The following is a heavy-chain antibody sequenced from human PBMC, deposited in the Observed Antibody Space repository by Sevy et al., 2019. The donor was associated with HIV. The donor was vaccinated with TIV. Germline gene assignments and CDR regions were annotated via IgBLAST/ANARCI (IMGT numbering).Heavy chain of an antibody. D-gene: IGHD6-13*01. CDR2: INPNSGGT. CDR3: ARRTAAASNGLYFDY. Sequence: ASVKVSCKASGYTFTGYYMHWVRQAPGQGLEWMGWINPNSGGTNYAQKFQDRVTMTRDTYISTAYMELSRLRSDDTAVYYCARRTAAASNGLYFDYWGQGTLVTVSS. J-gene: IGHJ4*02. CDR1: GYTFTGYY. V-gene: IGHV1-2*02.